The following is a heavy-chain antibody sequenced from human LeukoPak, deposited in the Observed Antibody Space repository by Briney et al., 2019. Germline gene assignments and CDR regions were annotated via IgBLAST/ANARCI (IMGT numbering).Heavy chain of an antibody. V-gene: IGHV3-30*18. D-gene: IGHD2-15*01. Sequence: QPGRSLRLSCAASGFTFSSYGMHWVRQAPGKGLEWVAVISYDGSNKYYADSVKGRFTISRDNSKNTLYLQMNSLRAEDTAVYYCAKVTTYCSGGSCYPNFDYWGQGTLVTVSS. J-gene: IGHJ4*02. CDR3: AKVTTYCSGGSCYPNFDY. CDR1: GFTFSSYG. CDR2: ISYDGSNK.